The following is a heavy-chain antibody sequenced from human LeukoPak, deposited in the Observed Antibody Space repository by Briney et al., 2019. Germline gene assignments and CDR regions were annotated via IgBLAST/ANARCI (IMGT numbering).Heavy chain of an antibody. D-gene: IGHD6-13*01. CDR3: ARESGIAAALDL. CDR1: GFTFSSYG. Sequence: GGSLRLSCAASGFTFSSYGMHWVRQAPGKGLEWVAFIRYDGSNKYYADSVKGRFTISRDNAKNTLYLQMNSLRAEDTAVYYCARESGIAAALDLWGQGTLVTVSS. V-gene: IGHV3-30*02. CDR2: IRYDGSNK. J-gene: IGHJ5*02.